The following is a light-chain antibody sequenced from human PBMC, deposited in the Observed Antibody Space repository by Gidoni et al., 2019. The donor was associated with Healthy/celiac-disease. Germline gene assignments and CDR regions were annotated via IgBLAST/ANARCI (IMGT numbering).Light chain of an antibody. V-gene: IGKV3-20*01. CDR1: QSVSSSY. CDR2: GAS. Sequence: EIVLTQSPGTLSLYPGERATLSCRASQSVSSSYLAWYQQTPGQAPRLLIYGASSRATGIPDRFGGSGSGTDFTLTISRLEPEDFAVYYCQHYGSSPKTFGQGTKVEIK. CDR3: QHYGSSPKT. J-gene: IGKJ1*01.